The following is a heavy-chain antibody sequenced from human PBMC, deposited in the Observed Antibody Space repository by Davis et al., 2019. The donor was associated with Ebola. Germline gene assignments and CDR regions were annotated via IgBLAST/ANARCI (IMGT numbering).Heavy chain of an antibody. CDR3: ARAGFDEVLDY. Sequence: GESLKISCAASGFSFNSYAMHWVRQGPGKGLGWVALISHDGRQEYYADSVKGRFTISRDNSENTLYLQMNSLTADDTSVYYCARAGFDEVLDYWVQGTPVTVSS. CDR2: ISHDGRQE. D-gene: IGHD3-3*01. J-gene: IGHJ4*02. CDR1: GFSFNSYA. V-gene: IGHV3-30*04.